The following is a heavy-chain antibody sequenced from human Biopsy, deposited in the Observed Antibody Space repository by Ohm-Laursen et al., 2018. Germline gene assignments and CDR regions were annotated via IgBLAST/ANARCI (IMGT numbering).Heavy chain of an antibody. CDR2: ISYRGTT. D-gene: IGHD3-3*01. CDR1: GGSIRSNGFY. Sequence: GTLSLTCTVSGGSIRSNGFYWGWIRQPPGKGLEWIGSISYRGTTSSNPSLKSRVAISVDTSKNRLSLSLTSVTAADTAVFYCARLRGGVVINYSWFDPWGQGILVTVSS. V-gene: IGHV4-39*01. CDR3: ARLRGGVVINYSWFDP. J-gene: IGHJ5*02.